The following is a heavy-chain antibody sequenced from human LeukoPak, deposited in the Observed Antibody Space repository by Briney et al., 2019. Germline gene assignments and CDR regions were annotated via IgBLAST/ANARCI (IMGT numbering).Heavy chain of an antibody. CDR3: ARVPRYSSSWYVGSGFDY. CDR2: IYHSGST. CDR1: GYSISSGYY. D-gene: IGHD6-13*01. Sequence: SETLSLTCTVSGYSISSGYYWGWIRQPPGKGLEWIGGIYHSGSTYYNPSLKSRVTISVDTSKNQFSLKLSSETAADTAVYYCARVPRYSSSWYVGSGFDYWGQGTLVTVSS. J-gene: IGHJ4*02. V-gene: IGHV4-38-2*02.